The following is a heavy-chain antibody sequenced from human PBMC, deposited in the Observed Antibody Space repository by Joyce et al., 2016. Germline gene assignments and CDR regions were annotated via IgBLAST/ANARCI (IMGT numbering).Heavy chain of an antibody. D-gene: IGHD3-16*01. CDR1: GFTFDDCG. Sequence: EVQLVESGGALVQPGRSLRLSCVASGFTFDDCGMFWVRQPPGKGLEWIAGLNWNGGSVGYGDSVEGRFIISRDNTKKSLYLQMSSLRSDDTALYYCVRGGSGDLDFWGQGTLVTVSS. J-gene: IGHJ4*02. CDR2: LNWNGGSV. V-gene: IGHV3-9*01. CDR3: VRGGSGDLDF.